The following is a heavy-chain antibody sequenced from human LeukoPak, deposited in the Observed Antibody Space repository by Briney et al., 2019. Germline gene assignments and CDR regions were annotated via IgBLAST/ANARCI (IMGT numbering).Heavy chain of an antibody. J-gene: IGHJ5*02. V-gene: IGHV4-61*02. D-gene: IGHD4-17*01. CDR3: AREAGHSDQYGDYVSGWFDP. CDR1: GGSISSGSYY. CDR2: IYTSGST. Sequence: PSETLSLTCTVSGGSISSGSYYWSWIRQPAGKGLEWIGRIYTSGSTNYNPSLKSRVTISVDTSKNQFSLKLSSVTAADTAVYYCAREAGHSDQYGDYVSGWFDPWGQGTLVTVSS.